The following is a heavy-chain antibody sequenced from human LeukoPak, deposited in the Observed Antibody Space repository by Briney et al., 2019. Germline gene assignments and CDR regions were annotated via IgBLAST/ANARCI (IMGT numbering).Heavy chain of an antibody. J-gene: IGHJ4*02. D-gene: IGHD3-16*01. Sequence: PGGSLRLSCAASGFTFSNYAMSWVRQAPGKGLEWVSSISGGGDSIYYADSVQGRFAISRDNSKNTLYLQMNSLRAEDTAVYYYAKDLLGISGPQTFDHWGQGALVTVSS. CDR1: GFTFSNYA. V-gene: IGHV3-23*01. CDR3: AKDLLGISGPQTFDH. CDR2: ISGGGDSI.